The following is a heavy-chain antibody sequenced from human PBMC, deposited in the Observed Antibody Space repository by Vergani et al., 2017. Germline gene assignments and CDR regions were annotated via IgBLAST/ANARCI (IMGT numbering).Heavy chain of an antibody. Sequence: EVQLLESGGGLVQPGGSLRLSCAASGFTFSSYAMSWVRQAPGKGLEWVSAISGSGGSTYYADSVKGRFTISRDNSKNTLYLQMNSLRAEDTAVYYCAKDFMITFGGAPHFYFDYWGQGTLVTVSS. CDR1: GFTFSSYA. CDR2: ISGSGGST. CDR3: AKDFMITFGGAPHFYFDY. D-gene: IGHD3-16*01. V-gene: IGHV3-23*01. J-gene: IGHJ4*02.